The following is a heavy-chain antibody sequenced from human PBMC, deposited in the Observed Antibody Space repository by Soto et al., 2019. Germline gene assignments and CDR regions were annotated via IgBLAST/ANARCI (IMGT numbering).Heavy chain of an antibody. Sequence: SETLSLTCTVSGGSISSYYWSWIRQPPGKGLEWIGYIYYSGSTNYNPSLKSRVTISVDTSKNQFSLKLSSVTAADTAVYYCARHEATEILYGSGSYYFDYWGQGTLVTVSS. CDR2: IYYSGST. CDR3: ARHEATEILYGSGSYYFDY. CDR1: GGSISSYY. D-gene: IGHD3-10*01. V-gene: IGHV4-59*08. J-gene: IGHJ4*02.